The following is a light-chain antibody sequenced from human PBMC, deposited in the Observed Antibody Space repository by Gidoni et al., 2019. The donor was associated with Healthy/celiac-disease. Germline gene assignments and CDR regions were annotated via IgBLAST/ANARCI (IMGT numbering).Light chain of an antibody. CDR3: QQLNSYPPT. V-gene: IGKV1-9*01. CDR1: QGISSY. Sequence: IQLTQSPSFLSASVVDRVTITCRASQGISSYLARYQQKPGKAPKLLIYSASTLQSGVPSRFSRSGSGTEFTLTISSLQPADFATYYCQQLNSYPPTFGQGKRLEIK. J-gene: IGKJ5*01. CDR2: SAS.